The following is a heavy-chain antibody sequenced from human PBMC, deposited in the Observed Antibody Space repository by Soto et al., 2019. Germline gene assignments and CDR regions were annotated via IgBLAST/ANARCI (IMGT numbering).Heavy chain of an antibody. CDR1: GFSLSTSGMC. J-gene: IGHJ4*02. Sequence: GSGPTLVNPTQTLTLTCTFSGFSLSTSGMCVSWIRQPPGKALEWLARIDWDDDKYYSTSLKTRLTISKDTSKNQVVLTMTNMDPVDTATYYCARTLSMVRGVTRVFDYWGQGTLVTVSS. V-gene: IGHV2-70*11. D-gene: IGHD3-10*01. CDR2: IDWDDDK. CDR3: ARTLSMVRGVTRVFDY.